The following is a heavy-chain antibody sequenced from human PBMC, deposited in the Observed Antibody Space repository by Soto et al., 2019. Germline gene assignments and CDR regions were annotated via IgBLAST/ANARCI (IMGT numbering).Heavy chain of an antibody. CDR2: IAYDGSNK. Sequence: QVQLVESGGGVVQPGRSLRLSCAASGFIISRSAMHWVRQAPGKGLEWVAVIAYDGSNKWYADSAKGRFTISRDNTKNTVSLHMSSLRGEDTAVYYCARDLQAGTDNVNWFAPWGQGTLVTVSS. D-gene: IGHD1-1*01. V-gene: IGHV3-30*03. CDR3: ARDLQAGTDNVNWFAP. J-gene: IGHJ5*02. CDR1: GFIISRSA.